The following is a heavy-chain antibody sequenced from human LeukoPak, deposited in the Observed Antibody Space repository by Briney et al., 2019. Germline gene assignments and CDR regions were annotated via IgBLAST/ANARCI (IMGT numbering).Heavy chain of an antibody. CDR3: AREVADYGGYYYYHYMDV. CDR2: IYTSGSN. V-gene: IGHV4-61*02. D-gene: IGHD4-23*01. CDR1: GGSISSSSYY. Sequence: SETLSLTCTVSGGSISSSSYYWGWIRQPAGKGLEWIGRIYTSGSNNYNPSLKSRVTMSVDTSKNQFSLKLSSVTAADTAMYYCAREVADYGGYYYYHYMDVWGKGTTVTISS. J-gene: IGHJ6*03.